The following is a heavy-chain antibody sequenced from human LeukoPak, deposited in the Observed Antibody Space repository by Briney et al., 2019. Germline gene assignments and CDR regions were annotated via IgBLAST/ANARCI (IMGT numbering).Heavy chain of an antibody. CDR1: GFTFDSYA. D-gene: IGHD6-6*01. CDR2: ISSSGGST. V-gene: IGHV3-23*01. Sequence: GRSLRLSCAASGFTFDSYAMHWVRQAPGKGLEWVSAISSSGGSTYYADSVKGRFTISRNNSKSTLHLQMNSLRAEDTAVYYCAKDWLHSSSSFWGQGTLVTVSS. J-gene: IGHJ4*02. CDR3: AKDWLHSSSSF.